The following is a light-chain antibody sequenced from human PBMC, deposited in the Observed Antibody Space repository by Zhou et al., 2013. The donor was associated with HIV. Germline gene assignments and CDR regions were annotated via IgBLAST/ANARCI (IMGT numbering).Light chain of an antibody. CDR1: QNVSSNS. V-gene: IGKV3D-7*01. Sequence: LAPRGRVTLSCRASQNVSSNSLTWCQQKPGQASRLLIYGASTRATNIPARFSGSGSGTDFTLTISSLQPEDFAVYHCQQDYNSRTFGQGTK. CDR3: QQDYNSRT. J-gene: IGKJ1*01. CDR2: GAS.